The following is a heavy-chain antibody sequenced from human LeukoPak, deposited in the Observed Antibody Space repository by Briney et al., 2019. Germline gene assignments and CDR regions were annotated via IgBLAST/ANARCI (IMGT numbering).Heavy chain of an antibody. D-gene: IGHD2-15*01. J-gene: IGHJ4*02. CDR3: ARDPPYCSGGSCNDY. CDR2: IKQDGSEK. CDR1: GFTFSSYW. Sequence: GSLRLSCAASGFTFSSYWMSWVRQAPGKGLEWVANIKQDGSEKYYVDSVKGRFTISRDNAKNSLYLQMNSLRAEDTAVYYCARDPPYCSGGSCNDYWGQGTLVTVSS. V-gene: IGHV3-7*03.